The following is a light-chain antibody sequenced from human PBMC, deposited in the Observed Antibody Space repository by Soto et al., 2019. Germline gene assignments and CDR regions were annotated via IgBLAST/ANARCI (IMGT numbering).Light chain of an antibody. Sequence: QAVVTQPPSASGTPGQRVTISCSGSSSNIGSNTVNWYQQLPGAAPKLLMYSTNQRPSGVPDRFSCSKSGTSASLAISGLQSEAESDYDCEAWDGSLNVVLFGGGTKLTVL. V-gene: IGLV1-44*01. CDR1: SSNIGSNT. CDR2: STN. CDR3: EAWDGSLNVVL. J-gene: IGLJ2*01.